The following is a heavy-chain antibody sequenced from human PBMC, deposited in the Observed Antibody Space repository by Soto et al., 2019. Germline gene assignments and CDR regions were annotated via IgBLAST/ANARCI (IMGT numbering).Heavy chain of an antibody. J-gene: IGHJ4*02. Sequence: SETLSLTCTVSGGSISSDSFYWNWIRQLPGEGLEWIGYIYHTGNTYYNPSLKRRVTMSVDTSKNQFSLKLSSVTAADTAVYYCARHTWAIVVVPAAMASFDYWGQGTLVTVS. CDR2: IYHTGNT. CDR1: GGSISSDSFY. V-gene: IGHV4-31*03. D-gene: IGHD2-2*01. CDR3: ARHTWAIVVVPAAMASFDY.